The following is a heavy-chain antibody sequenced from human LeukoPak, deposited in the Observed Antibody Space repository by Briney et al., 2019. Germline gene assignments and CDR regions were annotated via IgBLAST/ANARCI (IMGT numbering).Heavy chain of an antibody. CDR1: GFTFSSYA. V-gene: IGHV3-30*04. D-gene: IGHD3-22*01. CDR3: AKHPSGYYYDHFDY. J-gene: IGHJ4*02. Sequence: PGRSLRLSCAASGFTFSSYAMHWVRQAPGKGREWGAVISYDGSNKYYADSVKGRFTISRDNSKNTLYLQMTSLRAEDTAVYYCAKHPSGYYYDHFDYWGQGTLVTVSS. CDR2: ISYDGSNK.